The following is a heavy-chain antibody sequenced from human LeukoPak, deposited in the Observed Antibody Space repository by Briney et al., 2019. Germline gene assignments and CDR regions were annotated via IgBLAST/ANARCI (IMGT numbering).Heavy chain of an antibody. CDR3: ARDRGIAVAGPGYFDY. J-gene: IGHJ4*02. CDR1: GDSVSSNSAA. V-gene: IGHV6-1*01. CDR2: TYYRSKWYN. Sequence: SQTLSLTCAISGDSVSSNSAAWTWIRQSPSRGLEWLGRTYYRSKWYNDYAVSVKSRITVNPDTSKNQFSLQLNSVTLEDTAVYYCARDRGIAVAGPGYFDYWGQGTLVTVSS. D-gene: IGHD6-19*01.